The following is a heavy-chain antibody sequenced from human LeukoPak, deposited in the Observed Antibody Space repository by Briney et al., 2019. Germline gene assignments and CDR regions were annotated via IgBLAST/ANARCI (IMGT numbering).Heavy chain of an antibody. CDR2: TYYRSRWHH. CDR3: ARGTWANFDY. D-gene: IGHD5-12*01. V-gene: IGHV6-1*01. CDR1: GDSVSSNSAA. Sequence: SQTLSLTCAISGDSVSSNSAAWNWIRQSPSRGLEWLGRTYYRSRWHHDYVLSVKSRITINPDTSKNQFSLQLNSVTPEDTAVYYCARGTWANFDYWGQGTLVTVSS. J-gene: IGHJ4*02.